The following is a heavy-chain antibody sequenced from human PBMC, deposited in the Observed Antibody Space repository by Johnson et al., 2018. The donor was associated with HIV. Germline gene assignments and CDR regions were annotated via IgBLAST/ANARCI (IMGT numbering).Heavy chain of an antibody. CDR1: GFTVSYNY. CDR2: LYSGGNT. V-gene: IGHV3-66*02. D-gene: IGHD6-19*01. Sequence: VQLVESGGGVVQPGRSLRLSCVASGFTVSYNYMNWVRQAPGKGLQWVSVLYSGGNTFYADPVKGRFTISRDNSKNTLYLQINSLRAEDTAVFYCAKGKSSGRGAFDIWGQGTKVIVSS. J-gene: IGHJ3*02. CDR3: AKGKSSGRGAFDI.